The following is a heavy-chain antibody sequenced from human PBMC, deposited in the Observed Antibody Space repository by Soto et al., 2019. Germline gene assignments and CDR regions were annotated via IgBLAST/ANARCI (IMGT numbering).Heavy chain of an antibody. CDR3: VSDPGQDEAMDY. Sequence: QVQVVESGGGVVQPGRSLKLSCAAPGFTFSNFGMHWVRQAPGKGLEWVAVIWHDGKEKYYADSAKGRSTISRDNSKNTLYLQMNSLRAEDTAVYDCVSDPGQDEAMDYWGQGTLVTVSS. J-gene: IGHJ4*02. V-gene: IGHV3-33*01. CDR2: IWHDGKEK. CDR1: GFTFSNFG.